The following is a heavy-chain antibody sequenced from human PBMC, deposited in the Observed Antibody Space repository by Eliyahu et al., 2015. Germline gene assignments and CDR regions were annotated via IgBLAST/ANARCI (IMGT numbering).Heavy chain of an antibody. Sequence: QVQLVQSGAEVKKPGASVKVSCKTSGYTFSXYDIXWVRQATGQGLEWMGWMNPNSGNTGYAQKFQGRVTMTSNTSIGTSYMELSSLRSEDTAVYYCARLTYYYDSSGYYRLYYFDYWGQGTLVTVSS. V-gene: IGHV1-8*01. D-gene: IGHD3-22*01. J-gene: IGHJ4*02. CDR3: ARLTYYYDSSGYYRLYYFDY. CDR1: GYTFSXYD. CDR2: MNPNSGNT.